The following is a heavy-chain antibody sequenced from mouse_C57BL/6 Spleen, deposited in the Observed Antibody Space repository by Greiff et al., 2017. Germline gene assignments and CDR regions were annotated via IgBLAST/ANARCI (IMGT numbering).Heavy chain of an antibody. CDR2: IYPGNGDT. CDR1: GYTFTSYN. V-gene: IGHV1-12*01. CDR3: ARGDGYYSYYAVDY. Sequence: QVQLKESGAELVRPGASVKMSCKASGYTFTSYNMHWVKQTPRQGLEWIGAIYPGNGDTSYNQKFKGKATLTVDKSSSTAYMQLSSLTSEDSAVYFCARGDGYYSYYAVDYWGQGTSVTVSS. J-gene: IGHJ4*01. D-gene: IGHD2-3*01.